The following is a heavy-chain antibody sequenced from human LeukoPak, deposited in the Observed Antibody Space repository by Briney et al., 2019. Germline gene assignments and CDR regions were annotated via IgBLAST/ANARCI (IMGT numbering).Heavy chain of an antibody. D-gene: IGHD3-16*01. J-gene: IGHJ3*02. Sequence: GRSLRLSCAASGFTFSTYSMNWVRQAPGKGLEWVSSISSSSSYIYYADSVRGRFTISRDNAKNSLYLQMNSLRAEDTALYYCARDRGSPRGLPHTAFDIWGQGTMVTVSS. CDR1: GFTFSTYS. V-gene: IGHV3-21*01. CDR2: ISSSSSYI. CDR3: ARDRGSPRGLPHTAFDI.